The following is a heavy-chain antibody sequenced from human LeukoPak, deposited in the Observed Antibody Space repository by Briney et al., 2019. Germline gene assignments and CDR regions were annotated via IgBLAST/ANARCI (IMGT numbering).Heavy chain of an antibody. V-gene: IGHV3-11*01. J-gene: IGHJ6*02. CDR2: ISNSGSTV. CDR3: ALGTINKDFYFGMDV. D-gene: IGHD2-8*01. Sequence: PGGSLRLSCVASGFTFSDYYMTWLRQAPGKGLEWLSYISNSGSTVFYADSVKGRFTVSRDNAKRSLYLQIESLRDDDTAVYHCALGTINKDFYFGMDVWGHGTTVTVSS. CDR1: GFTFSDYY.